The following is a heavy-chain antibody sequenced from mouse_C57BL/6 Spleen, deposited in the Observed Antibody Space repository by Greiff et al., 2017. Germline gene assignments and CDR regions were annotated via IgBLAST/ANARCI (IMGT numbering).Heavy chain of an antibody. D-gene: IGHD2-5*01. CDR3: ARKYYSNYFDY. J-gene: IGHJ2*01. Sequence: QVQLQQPGAELVKPGASVKMSCKASGYTFTSYWITWVKQRPGQGLEWIGMIHPNSGSTNYNERFKSKATLTVDKSSSTAYMQLSSLTSEDSAVYYCARKYYSNYFDYWGQGTTLTVSS. CDR1: GYTFTSYW. CDR2: IHPNSGST. V-gene: IGHV1-64*01.